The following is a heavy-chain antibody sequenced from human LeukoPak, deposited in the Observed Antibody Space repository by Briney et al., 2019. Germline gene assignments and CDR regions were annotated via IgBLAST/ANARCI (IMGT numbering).Heavy chain of an antibody. V-gene: IGHV4-34*01. Sequence: SETLPLTCAVYGGSFSGYYWSWIRQPPGKGLEWIGEIYHSGGTNYNPSLKSRVTISVDTPKNQFSLKLSSVTAADTAVYYCARRYTNYAPLDYWGQGTLVTVSS. CDR2: IYHSGGT. J-gene: IGHJ4*02. D-gene: IGHD1-1*01. CDR1: GGSFSGYY. CDR3: ARRYTNYAPLDY.